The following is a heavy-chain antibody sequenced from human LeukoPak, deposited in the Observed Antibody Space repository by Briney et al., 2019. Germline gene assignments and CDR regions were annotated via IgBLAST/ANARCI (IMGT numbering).Heavy chain of an antibody. CDR1: GGSFSGYY. J-gene: IGHJ6*04. V-gene: IGHV4-34*01. CDR3: ARGPRGYCSSTSCYYYGMDV. Sequence: AETLSLTCAVYGGSFSGYYWSWLRQPPGKGLEWMGEINHSGSTNYNPSLMSRVTISVDTSKNQFSLKLSSVTAADTAVYYCARGPRGYCSSTSCYYYGMDVWGKGTTVTVSS. CDR2: INHSGST. D-gene: IGHD2-2*01.